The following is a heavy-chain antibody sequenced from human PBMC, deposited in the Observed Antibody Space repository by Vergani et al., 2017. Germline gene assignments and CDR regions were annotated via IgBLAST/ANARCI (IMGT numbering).Heavy chain of an antibody. CDR1: GWSFSGYY. J-gene: IGHJ4*02. Sequence: QVQLQQWGAGLLKPSETLSLTCAVYGWSFSGYYWSWIRQPPGKGLEWIGKINHSGSTNYNASLKSRVTITVDTSKNEFSLTLSSVTAADTAVYYCARVVVVVAANRYYFDYWGQGTLVTVSS. CDR3: ARVVVVVAANRYYFDY. CDR2: INHSGST. V-gene: IGHV4-34*01. D-gene: IGHD2-15*01.